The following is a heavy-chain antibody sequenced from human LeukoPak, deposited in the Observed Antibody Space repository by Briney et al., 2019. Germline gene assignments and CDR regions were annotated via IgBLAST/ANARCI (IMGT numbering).Heavy chain of an antibody. CDR2: INPNSGGT. J-gene: IGHJ1*01. Sequence: GASVKVSCKASGYTFTGYYMHWVRQAPGQALEWMGWINPNSGGTNYAQKFQGRVTMTRDTSISTAYMELSRLRSDDTAVYYCANTLPPGYCSSTSCYDLGYFQHWGQGTLVTVSS. CDR1: GYTFTGYY. V-gene: IGHV1-2*02. D-gene: IGHD2-2*01. CDR3: ANTLPPGYCSSTSCYDLGYFQH.